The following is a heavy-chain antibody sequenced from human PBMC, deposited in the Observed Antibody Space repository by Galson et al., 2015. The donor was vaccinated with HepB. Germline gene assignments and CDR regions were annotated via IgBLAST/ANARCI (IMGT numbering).Heavy chain of an antibody. V-gene: IGHV3-33*01. CDR2: IQSDGSKE. J-gene: IGHJ1*01. CDR1: GFTFSSYG. D-gene: IGHD2-21*01. CDR3: ARDLAIGRLDFQH. Sequence: SLRLSCAASGFTFSSYGMHWVRQAPGKGLEWVAAIQSDGSKEYYSASVKGRFTISRDDSKNTVYLQMNSLRGEDTGVYYCARDLAIGRLDFQHWGQGTLVTVSS.